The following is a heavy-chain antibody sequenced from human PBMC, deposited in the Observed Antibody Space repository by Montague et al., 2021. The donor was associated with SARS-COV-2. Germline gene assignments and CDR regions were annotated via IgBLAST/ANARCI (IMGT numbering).Heavy chain of an antibody. Sequence: SETLSLTCSVSGDSISNHYWSWIRQPPGKGLGWIGYISDRGNTKYNTSLKSPVTISADTPKNQFSLRLSSVTAADTAIYYCARKGSGRSDLAYWGQGTLVTVSS. V-gene: IGHV4-59*11. D-gene: IGHD1-26*01. CDR3: ARKGSGRSDLAY. CDR2: ISDRGNT. J-gene: IGHJ4*02. CDR1: GDSISNHY.